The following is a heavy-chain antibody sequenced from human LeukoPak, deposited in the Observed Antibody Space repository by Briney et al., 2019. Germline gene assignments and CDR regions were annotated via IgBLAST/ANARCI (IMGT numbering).Heavy chain of an antibody. V-gene: IGHV6-1*01. Sequence: SQTLSLTCAISGDSVSSNSAAWNWIRQSPSRGLEWLGRTYYRSKWYNDYAVTVKSRITINPDTSKNQFSLQLNSVTPDDTAVYYCASSLWFGELSLDAFDIWGQGTMVTVSS. CDR3: ASSLWFGELSLDAFDI. CDR1: GDSVSSNSAA. D-gene: IGHD3-10*01. J-gene: IGHJ3*02. CDR2: TYYRSKWYN.